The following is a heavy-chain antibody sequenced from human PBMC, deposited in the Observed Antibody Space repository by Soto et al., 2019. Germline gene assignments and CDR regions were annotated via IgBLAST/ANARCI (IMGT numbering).Heavy chain of an antibody. V-gene: IGHV4-59*08. CDR2: IYYSGST. CDR3: ARRYGSSFDY. D-gene: IGHD5-18*01. J-gene: IGHJ4*02. Sequence: QVQLQESGPGLVKPSETLSLTCTVSGRSISSYYWSWIRQPPGKGLEWIGYIYYSGSTNYNPSLKSRVTISVDILKNQFALKLRSVTAADTAVYYRARRYGSSFDYWGQGTLVTVSS. CDR1: GRSISSYY.